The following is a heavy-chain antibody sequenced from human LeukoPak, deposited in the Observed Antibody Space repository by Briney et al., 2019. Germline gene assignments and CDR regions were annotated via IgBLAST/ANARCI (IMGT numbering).Heavy chain of an antibody. V-gene: IGHV4-4*07. CDR3: ARDRGAAYDDFYDAFDI. CDR1: GGSISSYY. J-gene: IGHJ3*02. CDR2: IYTSGST. Sequence: SETLSLTCTVSGGSISSYYWSWIRQPAGKGLEWIGRIYTSGSTNYNPSLKSRVTMSVDTSKNQFSLKLSSVTAADTAVYYCARDRGAAYDDFYDAFDIWGQGTMVTVSS. D-gene: IGHD4-17*01.